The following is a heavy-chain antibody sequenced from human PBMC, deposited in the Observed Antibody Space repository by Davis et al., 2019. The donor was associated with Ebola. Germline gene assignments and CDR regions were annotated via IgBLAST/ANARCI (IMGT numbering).Heavy chain of an antibody. CDR2: ISAYLGNT. D-gene: IGHD3-22*01. CDR3: ARTITMILGGWFDP. CDR1: GYTFTSYG. Sequence: AASVKVSCKASGYTFTSYGITWVRQAPGQGLEWMGWISAYLGNTNYAQKLQGRVTMTTDTSTSTAYMELRSLRSDDTAVYYCARTITMILGGWFDPWGQGTLVTVSS. V-gene: IGHV1-18*01. J-gene: IGHJ5*02.